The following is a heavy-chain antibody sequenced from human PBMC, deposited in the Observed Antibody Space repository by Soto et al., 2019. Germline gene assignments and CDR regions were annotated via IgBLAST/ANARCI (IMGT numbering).Heavy chain of an antibody. CDR3: AREGVKEGITGTSVLPDY. CDR1: GFTFSSYA. V-gene: IGHV3-30-3*01. Sequence: GGSLRLSCAASGFTFSSYAMHWVRQAPGKGLEWVAVISYDGSNKYYADSVKGRFTISRDNSKNTLYLQMNSLRAEDTAVYYCAREGVKEGITGTSVLPDYWGQGTLVTVSS. CDR2: ISYDGSNK. D-gene: IGHD1-20*01. J-gene: IGHJ4*02.